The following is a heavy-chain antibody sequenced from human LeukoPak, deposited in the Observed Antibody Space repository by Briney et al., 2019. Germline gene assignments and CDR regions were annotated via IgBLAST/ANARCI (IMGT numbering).Heavy chain of an antibody. CDR1: GFTFSSXX. CDR2: XXIXXDIX. Sequence: QPGGSLRLSCSASGFTFSSXXXXXXRQXXXXXXXXXXXXXIXXDIXXXXXXXXXXXXXXRXNSXNTLYLQMSSLRAEDTAVYYCVKGGLVDEGYFDYWGQGTLVTVSS. D-gene: IGHD1-26*01. CDR3: VKGGLVDEGYFDY. J-gene: IGHJ4*02. V-gene: IGHV3-64D*06.